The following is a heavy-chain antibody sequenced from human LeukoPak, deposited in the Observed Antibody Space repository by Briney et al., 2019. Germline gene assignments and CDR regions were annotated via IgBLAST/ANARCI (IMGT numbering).Heavy chain of an antibody. J-gene: IGHJ4*02. CDR3: ARDHNYAFDN. V-gene: IGHV3-48*01. CDR1: GFPFIEYS. Sequence: GGSLRLSCTASGFPFIEYSMNWVRQAPGKGLECISYIGIDSGNTKYAASVRGRFTISTDKAKNSLYLQMNSLRVEDTAVYYCARDHNYAFDNWGQRTLVSVAS. CDR2: IGIDSGNT. D-gene: IGHD1-1*01.